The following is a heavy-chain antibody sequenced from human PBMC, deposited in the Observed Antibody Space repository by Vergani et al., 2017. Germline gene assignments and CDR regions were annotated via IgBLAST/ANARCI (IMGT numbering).Heavy chain of an antibody. CDR2: IYYSWST. CDR3: AVEVVDDGGNSAFAFDI. CDR1: GGSLNSRSNY. Sequence: QLQLQESGPGLVKPSETLSLTCTVSGGSLNSRSNYWGWIRPPPGKGLEWIGSIYYSWSTYYNPSLKSRVTITVDKTKNQFSLKMSYVTAADTAVDYCAVEVVDDGGNSAFAFDIWGQGTMVTVSS. J-gene: IGHJ3*02. V-gene: IGHV4-39*01. D-gene: IGHD4-23*01.